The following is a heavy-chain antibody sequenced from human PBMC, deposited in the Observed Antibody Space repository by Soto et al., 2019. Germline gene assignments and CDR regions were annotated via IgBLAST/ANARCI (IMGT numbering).Heavy chain of an antibody. J-gene: IGHJ3*02. CDR2: VYHSGST. V-gene: IGHV4-4*02. CDR3: ARRAVAGPIEI. Sequence: QVQLQESGPGLVKPSGTVSLTCAVTGGSISGSNWWSWVRQPPGKGLEWIGEVYHSGSTNYNPSLKSRVIISVDNSKKHFSLKLTSVTAADTAVFYCARRAVAGPIEIWGQGTVVTVSS. D-gene: IGHD6-19*01. CDR1: GGSISGSNW.